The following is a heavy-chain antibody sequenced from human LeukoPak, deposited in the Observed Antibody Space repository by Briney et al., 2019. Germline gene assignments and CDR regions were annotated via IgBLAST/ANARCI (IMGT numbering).Heavy chain of an antibody. Sequence: GGSLRLSCAASGFTFSSYSMNWVRQAPGKGLEWLSYISSVSSDIHYADSVKGRFTISRDNAKNSLYLQMNSLRAEDTAVYYCARDTGPVDYWGQGTLVTVS. D-gene: IGHD4-17*01. CDR1: GFTFSSYS. CDR3: ARDTGPVDY. J-gene: IGHJ4*02. CDR2: ISSVSSDI. V-gene: IGHV3-48*01.